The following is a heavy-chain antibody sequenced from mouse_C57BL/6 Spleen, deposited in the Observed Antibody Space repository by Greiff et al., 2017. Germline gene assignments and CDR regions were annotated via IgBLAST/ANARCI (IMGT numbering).Heavy chain of an antibody. CDR2: ISYDGSN. Sequence: EVKLVESGPGLVKPSQSLSLTCSVTGYSITSGYYWNWIRQFPGNKLEWMGYISYDGSNNYNPSLKNRISITRDTSKNQFFLKLNSVTTEDTATYYCAREGSYYGPPYWGQGTSVTVSS. V-gene: IGHV3-6*01. D-gene: IGHD2-10*01. J-gene: IGHJ4*01. CDR3: AREGSYYGPPY. CDR1: GYSITSGYY.